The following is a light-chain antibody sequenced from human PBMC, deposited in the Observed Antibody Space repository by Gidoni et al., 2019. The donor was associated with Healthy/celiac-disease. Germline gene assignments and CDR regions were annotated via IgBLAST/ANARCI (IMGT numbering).Light chain of an antibody. Sequence: EIVLTQSPGTLSLSPGERATLSCRASQSVSSSYLAWYQQKPGQAARLLIYGASSRATGIPDRFSGSGSGTDFTLTISRLEPEDFAVYYCQQYGSSPLYTFGQXTKLEIK. CDR2: GAS. J-gene: IGKJ2*01. V-gene: IGKV3-20*01. CDR3: QQYGSSPLYT. CDR1: QSVSSSY.